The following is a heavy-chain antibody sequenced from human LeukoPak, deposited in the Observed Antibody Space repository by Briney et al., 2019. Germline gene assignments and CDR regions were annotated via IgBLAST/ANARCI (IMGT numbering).Heavy chain of an antibody. J-gene: IGHJ5*02. Sequence: SETLPLTCTVSGGSISSYYWSWIRQPPGKGLEWIGYIYYSGSTNYNPSLKSRVTISVDTSKNQFCLKLNSVTAADTAVYYCASLLNGGVAHWFDPWGQGTLVTVSS. CDR2: IYYSGST. V-gene: IGHV4-59*08. D-gene: IGHD7-27*01. CDR3: ASLLNGGVAHWFDP. CDR1: GGSISSYY.